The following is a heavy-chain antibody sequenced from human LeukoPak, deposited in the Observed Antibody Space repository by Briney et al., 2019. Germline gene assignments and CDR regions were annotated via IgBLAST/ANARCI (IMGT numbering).Heavy chain of an antibody. Sequence: GGALRLSCAASGFTLYDYGLSWGRPAPGKGVGLVSGINWNGGTTSYADSVKGRFTISRDNAKNSLYLQMNSLRAEDTALYYCARGYSSGWLFDYWGQGTLVTVSS. D-gene: IGHD6-19*01. V-gene: IGHV3-20*04. CDR2: INWNGGTT. CDR3: ARGYSSGWLFDY. CDR1: GFTLYDYG. J-gene: IGHJ4*02.